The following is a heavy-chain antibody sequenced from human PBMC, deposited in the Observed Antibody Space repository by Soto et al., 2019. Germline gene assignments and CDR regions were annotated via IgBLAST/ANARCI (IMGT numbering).Heavy chain of an antibody. CDR2: INHSGST. V-gene: IGHV4-34*01. J-gene: IGHJ4*02. CDR3: ATPLGIAARLGY. Sequence: QVQLQQWGAGLLKPSETLSLTCAVYGGSFSGYYWSWIRQPPGKGLEWIGEINHSGSTNYNPSLKSRVTISVDTSKNQFSLKLSSVPAADTAVYYCATPLGIAARLGYWGQGTLVTVSS. CDR1: GGSFSGYY. D-gene: IGHD6-6*01.